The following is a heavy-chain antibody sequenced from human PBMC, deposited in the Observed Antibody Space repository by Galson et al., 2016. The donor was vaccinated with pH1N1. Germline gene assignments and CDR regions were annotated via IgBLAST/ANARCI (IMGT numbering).Heavy chain of an antibody. Sequence: SVKVSCKASGGTISEYAISWVRQAPGQGLEWMGGIIPIFGTPNYAQNFRGRLKITADKSTSTEYLEKKSLTPDDTAVYYCARGRVPIFGVIKYYGMDVWGQGTTVTVSS. CDR1: GGTISEYA. V-gene: IGHV1-69*06. D-gene: IGHD3-3*01. J-gene: IGHJ6*02. CDR2: IIPIFGTP. CDR3: ARGRVPIFGVIKYYGMDV.